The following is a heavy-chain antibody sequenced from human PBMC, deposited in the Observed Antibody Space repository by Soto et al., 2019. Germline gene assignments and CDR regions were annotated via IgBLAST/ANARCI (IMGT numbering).Heavy chain of an antibody. CDR3: AKDRGLVALEYFQY. CDR2: IGDSGSST. J-gene: IGHJ1*01. V-gene: IGHV3-23*01. CDR1: GFTFSNYA. D-gene: IGHD3-9*01. Sequence: DVQLLESGGGFVQPGGSLRLSCAASGFTFSNYAMTWVRQAPGTGPEWVSTIGDSGSSTYYADSVKGRFIISRDNSKNTLYLQMNSLRAEDTAVYFCAKDRGLVALEYFQYWGQGTLVTVSS.